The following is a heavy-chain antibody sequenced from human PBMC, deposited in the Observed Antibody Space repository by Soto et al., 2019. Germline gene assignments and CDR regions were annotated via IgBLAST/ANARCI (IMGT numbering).Heavy chain of an antibody. CDR1: GVTFNRQD. D-gene: IGHD5-12*01. V-gene: IGHV1-69*13. CDR3: ATSEGRDGYSFDY. J-gene: IGHJ4*02. CDR2: IIPMFGTP. Sequence: PVEVSRKACGVTFNRQDVRGVRKAPGQGLEWMGGIIPMFGTPHYAEKFQDRVTITADESTGTAYLELSSLTSEDTAVYYCATSEGRDGYSFDYWGPGTLVTSPQ.